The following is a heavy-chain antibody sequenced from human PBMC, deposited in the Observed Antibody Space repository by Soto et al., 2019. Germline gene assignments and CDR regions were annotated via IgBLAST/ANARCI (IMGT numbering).Heavy chain of an antibody. CDR1: GGSVSSDNYY. D-gene: IGHD2-21*01. J-gene: IGHJ6*03. CDR2: MYHRGTT. Sequence: PTETLSLTSTVPGGSVSSDNYYWSCIRQPPGKGLEGIGYMYHRGTTNYYPSPKRRGTMSIDTSKNQFSLKLKSVTAADTAVYSCAREYCSGVCFFTMGYYYCYMDVWCKGTSVSGSS. V-gene: IGHV4-61*01. CDR3: AREYCSGVCFFTMGYYYCYMDV.